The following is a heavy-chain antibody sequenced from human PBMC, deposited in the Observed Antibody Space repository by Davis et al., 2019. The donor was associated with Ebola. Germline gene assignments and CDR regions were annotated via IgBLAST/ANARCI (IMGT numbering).Heavy chain of an antibody. V-gene: IGHV1-46*01. CDR2: INPSGGST. D-gene: IGHD6-6*01. Sequence: ASVKVSCKASGYTFTSYSMHWVRQAPGQGLEWMGIINPSGGSTSYAQKFQGRVTMTRDPSTSTVYMELSSLRSEDTALYYCARVGSSSSFLDYWGQGTLVTVSS. J-gene: IGHJ4*02. CDR1: GYTFTSYS. CDR3: ARVGSSSSFLDY.